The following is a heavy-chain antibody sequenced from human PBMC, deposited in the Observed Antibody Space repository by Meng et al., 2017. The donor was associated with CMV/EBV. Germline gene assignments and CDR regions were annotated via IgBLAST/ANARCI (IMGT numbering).Heavy chain of an antibody. J-gene: IGHJ4*02. CDR1: GFSLSTSGVG. D-gene: IGHD5-18*01. CDR3: GGGYSYGFSY. V-gene: IGHV2-5*02. CDR2: IYWDDDK. Sequence: QITLKESGPTPVNPXXXXTXTCTFSGFSLSTSGVGVGCIRQHPRKAMEWLALIYWDDDKRYSQSLKSRLTITKDTSKNQVVLTMTNMNPVDTATYYCGGGYSYGFSYWGQGTLVSVSS.